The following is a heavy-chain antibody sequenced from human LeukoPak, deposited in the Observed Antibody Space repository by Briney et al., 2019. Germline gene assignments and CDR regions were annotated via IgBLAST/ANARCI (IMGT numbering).Heavy chain of an antibody. CDR1: GGSISSSSYY. D-gene: IGHD6-19*01. V-gene: IGHV4-39*01. J-gene: IGHJ4*02. Sequence: PSETLSLTCTVSGGSISSSSYYWGWIRQPPGKGLEWIGSVYYSGYTYYNPSLKSRVAISVDTSNDQFSLKLSSVTAADTAVYYCARLLRPGIAVTGQHSNKYHFDYWGQGTLVTVSS. CDR3: ARLLRPGIAVTGQHSNKYHFDY. CDR2: VYYSGYT.